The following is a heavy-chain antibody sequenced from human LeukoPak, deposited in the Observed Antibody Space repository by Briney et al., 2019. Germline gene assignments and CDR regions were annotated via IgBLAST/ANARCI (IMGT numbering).Heavy chain of an antibody. D-gene: IGHD5-12*01. CDR1: GGSFSGYY. Sequence: SETLSLTCAVYGGSFSGYYWSWIRQPPGKGLEWIGEINHSGSTNYNPSLKSRVTISVDTSKNQFSLKLSSVTAADTAVYYCARAGYGVFDYWGQGTLVTVSP. J-gene: IGHJ4*02. CDR2: INHSGST. V-gene: IGHV4-34*01. CDR3: ARAGYGVFDY.